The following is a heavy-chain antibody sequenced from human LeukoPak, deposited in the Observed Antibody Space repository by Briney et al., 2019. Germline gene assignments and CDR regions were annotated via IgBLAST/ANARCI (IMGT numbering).Heavy chain of an antibody. V-gene: IGHV1-69*13. Sequence: SVKVSCKASGGTFSSYAISWVRQAPGQGLEWMGGIIPIFGTANYAQTFQGRVTITADESTSTAYMELSSLRSEDTAVYYCATGYDILTGFGYWGQGTLVTVSS. CDR1: GGTFSSYA. CDR3: ATGYDILTGFGY. D-gene: IGHD3-9*01. CDR2: IIPIFGTA. J-gene: IGHJ4*02.